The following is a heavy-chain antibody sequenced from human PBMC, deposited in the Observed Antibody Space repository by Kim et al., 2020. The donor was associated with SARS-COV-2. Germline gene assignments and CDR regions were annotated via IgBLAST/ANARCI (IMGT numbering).Heavy chain of an antibody. V-gene: IGHV3-7*03. CDR3: ARISIAAAGSDY. J-gene: IGHJ4*02. D-gene: IGHD6-13*01. CDR1: GFTFSNYW. Sequence: GGSLRLSCAASGFTFSNYWMTWVRQAPGKGLEWVANIKQDGSEEYYVDSVKGRFTIYRDNAKTSLYLQMNSLRAEDTAVYYCARISIAAAGSDYWGQGTLVTVYS. CDR2: IKQDGSEE.